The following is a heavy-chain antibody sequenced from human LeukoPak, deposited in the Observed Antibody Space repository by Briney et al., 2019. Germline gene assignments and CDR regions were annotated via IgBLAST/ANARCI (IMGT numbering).Heavy chain of an antibody. J-gene: IGHJ4*02. D-gene: IGHD1-26*01. CDR3: ARVQSSGSYSSFDY. V-gene: IGHV1-69*05. CDR2: IIPIFGTA. Sequence: ASVKASCKASGGTFSSYAISWVRQAPGQGLEWMGGIIPIFGTANYAQKFQGRVTITTDESTSTAYMELSSLRSEDTAVYYCARVQSSGSYSSFDYWGQGTLVTVSS. CDR1: GGTFSSYA.